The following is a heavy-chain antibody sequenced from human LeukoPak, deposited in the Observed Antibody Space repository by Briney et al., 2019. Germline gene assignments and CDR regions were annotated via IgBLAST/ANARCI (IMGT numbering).Heavy chain of an antibody. CDR1: GFTFSSYE. J-gene: IGHJ5*02. CDR2: ISSSGSTI. D-gene: IGHD3-10*01. CDR3: ARDYYGSGSYPNWFDP. V-gene: IGHV3-48*03. Sequence: GGSLRLSCAASGFTFSSYEMNWVRQAPGKGLEWVSYISSSGSTIYYADSVKGRFTISRDNAKNSPYLQMNSLRAEDTAVYYCARDYYGSGSYPNWFDPWGQGTLVTVSS.